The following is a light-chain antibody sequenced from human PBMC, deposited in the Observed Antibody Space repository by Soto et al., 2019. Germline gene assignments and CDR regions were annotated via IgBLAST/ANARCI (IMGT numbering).Light chain of an antibody. V-gene: IGLV1-40*01. CDR3: QSYDSSLSRV. J-gene: IGLJ1*01. Sequence: QSVLTQPPSVSGAPGQRVTISCTGSNSNIGAGYDVHWYQQLPGTAPKLLIYGNSNRPSGVPDRFSGSKSGTSASLAITGLQAEDEADYYWQSYDSSLSRVFGTGTKLTVL. CDR2: GNS. CDR1: NSNIGAGYD.